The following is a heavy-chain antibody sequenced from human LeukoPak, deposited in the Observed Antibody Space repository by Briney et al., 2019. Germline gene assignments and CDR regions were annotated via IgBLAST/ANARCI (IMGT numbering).Heavy chain of an antibody. J-gene: IGHJ6*02. V-gene: IGHV1-69*13. CDR1: GGTFSSYA. CDR2: IIPIFGTA. CDR3: ARERVAGNGMDV. Sequence: SVKVSCKASGGTFSSYAISWVRQAPGQGLEWMGGIIPIFGTANYAQKFQGRVTIAADESTSTAYMELSSLRSEDTAVYYCARERVAGNGMDVWGQGTTVTVSS. D-gene: IGHD6-19*01.